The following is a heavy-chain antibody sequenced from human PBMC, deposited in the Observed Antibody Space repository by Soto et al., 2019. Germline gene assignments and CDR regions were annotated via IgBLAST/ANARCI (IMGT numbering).Heavy chain of an antibody. V-gene: IGHV3-23*01. CDR2: ISSSGDTT. CDR1: GFTFSSYA. D-gene: IGHD6-19*01. CDR3: AKPGYLEQWLVRGYFDY. J-gene: IGHJ4*02. Sequence: GGSLRLSCAASGFTFSSYAMSWVRQAPGKGLEWVSAISSSGDTTHYADSVKGRFIISRDNSKNTLYLQMNSLRDEDTAVYYCAKPGYLEQWLVRGYFDYWGQGTMVTVSS.